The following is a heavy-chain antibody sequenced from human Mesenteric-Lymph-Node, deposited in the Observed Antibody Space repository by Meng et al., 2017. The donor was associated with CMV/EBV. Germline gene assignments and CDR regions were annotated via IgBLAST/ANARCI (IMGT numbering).Heavy chain of an antibody. D-gene: IGHD3-3*01. J-gene: IGHJ4*02. CDR3: AAGLDGTIFAPYAY. CDR2: IVVGSDNT. Sequence: SVKVSCKVSRFTSTGSSVHWGRQARGQGLEWIGWIVVGSDNTNYAQKFQGRVTFTRDMSTSTAFMELSSLSSDDTAVYYCAAGLDGTIFAPYAYWGQGTVVTVSS. V-gene: IGHV1-58*01. CDR1: RFTSTGSS.